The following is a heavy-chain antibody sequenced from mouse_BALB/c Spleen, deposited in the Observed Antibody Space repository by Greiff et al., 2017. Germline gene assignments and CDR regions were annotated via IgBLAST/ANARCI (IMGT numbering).Heavy chain of an antibody. Sequence: QVQLQQPGAELVKPGTSVKLSCKASGYNFTSYWINWVKLRPGQGLEWIGDIYPGSGSTNYNEKFKSKATLTVDTSSSTAYMQLSSLASEDSALYYCATITTVVGDYWGQGTSVTVSS. CDR3: ATITTVVGDY. V-gene: IGHV1-55*01. CDR1: GYNFTSYW. J-gene: IGHJ4*01. D-gene: IGHD1-1*01. CDR2: IYPGSGST.